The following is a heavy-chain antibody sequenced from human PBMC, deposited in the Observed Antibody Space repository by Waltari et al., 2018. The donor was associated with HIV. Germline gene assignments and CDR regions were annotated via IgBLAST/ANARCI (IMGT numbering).Heavy chain of an antibody. D-gene: IGHD5-18*01. J-gene: IGHJ5*02. CDR2: IYYSGST. V-gene: IGHV4-59*08. Sequence: QVQLQESGPGLVKPSETLSLTCTVSGGSISSYYWSWIRQPPGKGLEWIGYIYYSGSTNYNPSLKSRVTISVDTSKNQFSLKLSSVTAADTAVYYCAGWHVDTAISWFDPWGQGTLVTVSS. CDR1: GGSISSYY. CDR3: AGWHVDTAISWFDP.